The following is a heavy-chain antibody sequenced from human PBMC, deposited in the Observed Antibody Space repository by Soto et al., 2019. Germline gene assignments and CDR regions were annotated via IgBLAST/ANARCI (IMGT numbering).Heavy chain of an antibody. CDR3: AKPQWLVPPLYYYYYGMDV. V-gene: IGHV3-30*18. CDR1: GFTFSSYG. J-gene: IGHJ6*02. D-gene: IGHD6-19*01. Sequence: QVQLVESGGGVVQPGRSLRLSCAASGFTFSSYGMHWVRQAPGKGLEWVAVISYDGSNKYYADSVKGRFTISRDNSKNTLHLQMNSRRAEDTAVYYCAKPQWLVPPLYYYYYGMDVWGQGTTVTVSS. CDR2: ISYDGSNK.